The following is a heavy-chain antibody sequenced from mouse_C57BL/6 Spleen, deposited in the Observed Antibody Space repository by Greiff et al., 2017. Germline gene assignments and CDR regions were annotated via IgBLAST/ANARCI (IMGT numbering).Heavy chain of an antibody. CDR3: ARRTYYYGYYFDY. V-gene: IGHV1-50*01. CDR1: GYTFTSYW. CDR2: IDPSDSYT. Sequence: QVQLQQPGAELVKPGASVKLSCKASGYTFTSYWMQWVKQRPGQGLEWIGEIDPSDSYTNYNQKFKGKATLTVDTSSSTAYMQLSSLTSEDSAVYYCARRTYYYGYYFDYWGQGTTLTVSS. J-gene: IGHJ2*01. D-gene: IGHD1-1*01.